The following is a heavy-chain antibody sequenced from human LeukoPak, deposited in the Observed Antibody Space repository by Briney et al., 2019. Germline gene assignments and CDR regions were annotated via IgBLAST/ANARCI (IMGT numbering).Heavy chain of an antibody. CDR2: IKSKTDGGTT. CDR1: GFTFSNAW. J-gene: IGHJ4*02. D-gene: IGHD3-3*01. CDR3: TTQYYDFWSGYYLDDY. V-gene: IGHV3-15*01. Sequence: GGSLRLSCAASGFTFSNAWMSWVRQAPGKGLEWVGRIKSKTDGGTTDYAAPVKGRFTISRDDSKNTLYLQMNSLKTEDTAVYYCTTQYYDFWSGYYLDDYWGQGTLVTVSS.